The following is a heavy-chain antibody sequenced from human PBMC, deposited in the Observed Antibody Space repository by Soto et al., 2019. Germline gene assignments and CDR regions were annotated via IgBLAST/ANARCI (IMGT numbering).Heavy chain of an antibody. CDR3: ARDWVTTDSFYSGLDV. CDR1: GDSITIGGHL. J-gene: IGHJ6*02. V-gene: IGHV4-31*03. D-gene: IGHD2-21*02. Sequence: SETLSLTCTVSGDSITIGGHLWTWIRQSPGKGLEWIGHIHYTRSTYTNPSLKGRVSISLDTSKNQFSLNLHSVTAADTAVYFCARDWVTTDSFYSGLDVWGQGTTVTVSS. CDR2: IHYTRST.